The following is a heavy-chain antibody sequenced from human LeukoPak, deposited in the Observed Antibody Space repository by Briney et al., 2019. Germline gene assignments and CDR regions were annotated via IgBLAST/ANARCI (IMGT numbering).Heavy chain of an antibody. CDR1: GFTFSSYW. D-gene: IGHD3-22*01. CDR3: ARDWLAGNPYHTFDL. V-gene: IGHV3-7*01. J-gene: IGHJ3*01. Sequence: GGSLRLSCAASGFTFSSYWMTWVRQAPGKGLKSVANIKEDGSEEYYVDSVKGRFSISRDNAKNSLHLQMNSLRAEDTAVYYCARDWLAGNPYHTFDLWGKGTMVTVSS. CDR2: IKEDGSEE.